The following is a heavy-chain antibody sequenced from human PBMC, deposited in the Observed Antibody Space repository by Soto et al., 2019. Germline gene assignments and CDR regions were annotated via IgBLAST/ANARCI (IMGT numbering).Heavy chain of an antibody. CDR3: ARELTWIQLWLQSYYYYGMDV. Sequence: QVQLVQSGAEVKKPGASVKVSCKASGYTFTSYGICWVRQAPGQGLEWMGWISAYNGNTNYAQKLQGRVTMTTDTSTSTAYMELRSLRSDDTAVYYCARELTWIQLWLQSYYYYGMDVWGQGTTVTVSS. CDR1: GYTFTSYG. D-gene: IGHD5-18*01. J-gene: IGHJ6*02. CDR2: ISAYNGNT. V-gene: IGHV1-18*01.